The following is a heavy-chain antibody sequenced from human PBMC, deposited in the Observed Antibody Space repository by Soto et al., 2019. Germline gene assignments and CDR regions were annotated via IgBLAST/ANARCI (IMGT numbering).Heavy chain of an antibody. D-gene: IGHD3-3*01. CDR1: GFTFSSYA. CDR2: ISSNGGST. J-gene: IGHJ4*02. V-gene: IGHV3-64D*08. Sequence: EVQLVESGGGLVQPGGSLRLSCSASGFTFSSYAMHWVRQAPGKGLEYVSAISSNGGSTYYADSVKGRFTISRDNSKNTLYLQMSSLRAEDTAVYYCVKDRDYDFWSGYFFDYWGQGTLVTVSS. CDR3: VKDRDYDFWSGYFFDY.